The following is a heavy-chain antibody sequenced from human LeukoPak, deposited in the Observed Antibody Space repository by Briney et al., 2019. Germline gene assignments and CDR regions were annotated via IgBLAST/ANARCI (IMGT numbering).Heavy chain of an antibody. CDR2: IIAVFGKA. V-gene: IGHV1-69*13. CDR1: GGVFNTYA. J-gene: IGHJ1*01. CDR3: ARGLYYYEEYFQH. D-gene: IGHD3-22*01. Sequence: GASVRVSCKASGGVFNTYAISWVRQAPGQGLEWTGGIIAVFGKATYAERFQGRVIITADDSTSIVYLELSRLTSEDTAVYYCARGLYYYEEYFQHWGLGTLVTVSS.